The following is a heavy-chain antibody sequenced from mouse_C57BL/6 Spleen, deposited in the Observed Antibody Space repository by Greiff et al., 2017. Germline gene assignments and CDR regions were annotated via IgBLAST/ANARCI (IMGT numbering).Heavy chain of an antibody. CDR1: GYTFTSYW. V-gene: IGHV1-52*01. CDR3: ASGITTVVARGFAY. J-gene: IGHJ3*01. Sequence: QVQLQQPGAELVRPGSSVKLSCKASGYTFTSYWMHWVKQRPIQGLEWIGNIAPSDSETHYNQKFKDKATLTVDKSSSPAYMQLSSLTSEDSAVYYCASGITTVVARGFAYWGQGTLVTVSA. D-gene: IGHD1-1*01. CDR2: IAPSDSET.